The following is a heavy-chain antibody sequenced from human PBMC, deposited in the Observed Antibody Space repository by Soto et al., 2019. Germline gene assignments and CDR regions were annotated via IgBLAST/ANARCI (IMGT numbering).Heavy chain of an antibody. CDR3: AKDNCSGGSCYRGGLVY. CDR2: ISWNSGSI. V-gene: IGHV3-9*01. CDR1: GFTFDDYA. D-gene: IGHD2-15*01. Sequence: EVQLVESGGGLVQPGRSLRLSCAASGFTFDDYAMHWVRQAPGKGLEWVSGISWNSGSIGYADSVKGRLTISRDNAKNSLYLQMNSLRAEDTALYYCAKDNCSGGSCYRGGLVYWGQGTLVTVSS. J-gene: IGHJ4*02.